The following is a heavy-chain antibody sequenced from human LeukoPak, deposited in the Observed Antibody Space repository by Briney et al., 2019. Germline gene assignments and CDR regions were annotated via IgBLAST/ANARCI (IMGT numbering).Heavy chain of an antibody. CDR1: GFTFSDYS. CDR3: AKGITMVRGYYFDY. J-gene: IGHJ4*02. D-gene: IGHD3-10*01. CDR2: ISSSSNSI. Sequence: PGGSLRLSCAASGFTFSDYSMSWVRQAPGKGLEWISYISSSSNSIYYSDSVKGRFTISRDNSKNTLYLQMNSLRAEDTAVYYCAKGITMVRGYYFDYWGQGTLVTVSS. V-gene: IGHV3-48*01.